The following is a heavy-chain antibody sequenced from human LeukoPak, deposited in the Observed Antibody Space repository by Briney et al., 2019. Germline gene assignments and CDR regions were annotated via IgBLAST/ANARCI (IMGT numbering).Heavy chain of an antibody. CDR1: GYSFTSYW. D-gene: IGHD3-3*01. Sequence: GESLKISCKGSGYSFTSYWIGWVRQMPGKGLEWMGIIYPGDSDTRYSPSFQGQVTISADKSISTAYLQWSSLKASDTAMYYCARRPRPLYDFWSGYIPSDNWFDPWGQGTLVTVSS. CDR2: IYPGDSDT. CDR3: ARRPRPLYDFWSGYIPSDNWFDP. J-gene: IGHJ5*02. V-gene: IGHV5-51*01.